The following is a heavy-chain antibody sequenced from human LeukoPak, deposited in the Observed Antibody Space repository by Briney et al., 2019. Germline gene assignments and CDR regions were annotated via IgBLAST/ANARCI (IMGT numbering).Heavy chain of an antibody. CDR1: GGTFSSYA. CDR3: ALRYCSGGSCYSGAWFDP. Sequence: ASVKVSCKASGGTFSSYAISWVRQAPGQGRDWRGRIIPIFGIANYAQKFQGRVTITADKSTSTAYMELSSLRSEDTAVYYCALRYCSGGSCYSGAWFDPWGQGTLVTVSS. V-gene: IGHV1-69*04. D-gene: IGHD2-15*01. CDR2: IIPIFGIA. J-gene: IGHJ5*02.